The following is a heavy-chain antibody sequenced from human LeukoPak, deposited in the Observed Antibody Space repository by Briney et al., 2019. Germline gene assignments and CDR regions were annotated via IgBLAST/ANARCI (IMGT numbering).Heavy chain of an antibody. D-gene: IGHD3-22*01. V-gene: IGHV1-2*06. Sequence: ASVKVSCKASGYTFIDYCIHWVRQAPGQGLEWMGRINPNSGGTNYAQKFQGRVTMTRDTSTSTVYMELSSLRSEDTAVYYCAREADDSSGYYDYWGQGTLVTVSS. CDR2: INPNSGGT. J-gene: IGHJ4*02. CDR3: AREADDSSGYYDY. CDR1: GYTFIDYC.